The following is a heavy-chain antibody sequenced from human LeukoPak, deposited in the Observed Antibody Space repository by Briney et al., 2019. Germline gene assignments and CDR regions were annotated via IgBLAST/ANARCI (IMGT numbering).Heavy chain of an antibody. CDR2: ISSSSSYI. V-gene: IGHV3-21*01. J-gene: IGHJ5*02. D-gene: IGHD3-10*01. CDR1: GFSFSTYW. Sequence: AGSLRLSCAASGFSFSTYWMHWVRQAPGRGLEWVSSISSSSSYIYYADSVKGRFTISRDNAKNSLYLQMNSLRAEDTAVYYCARRRELLWFGELEEFDPWGQGTLVT. CDR3: ARRRELLWFGELEEFDP.